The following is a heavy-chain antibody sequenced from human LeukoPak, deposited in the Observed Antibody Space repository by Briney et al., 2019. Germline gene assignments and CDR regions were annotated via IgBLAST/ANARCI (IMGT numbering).Heavy chain of an antibody. J-gene: IGHJ5*02. D-gene: IGHD3-3*01. CDR2: IYTSGST. CDR1: GGSISSYY. CDR3: ARGRLRVTIFGPYNWFDP. Sequence: PSETLSLTCTVSGGSISSYYWSWIRQPAGKGLEWIGRIYTSGSTNYNPSLKSRVTISVDTSKNQFSLKLSSVTAADTAVYYCARGRLRVTIFGPYNWFDPWGQGTLVTVSS. V-gene: IGHV4-4*07.